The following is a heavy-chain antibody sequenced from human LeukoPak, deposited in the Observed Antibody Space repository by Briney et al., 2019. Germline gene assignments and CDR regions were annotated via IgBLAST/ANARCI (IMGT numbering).Heavy chain of an antibody. V-gene: IGHV3-30*18. Sequence: HPGGSLRLSCAASGFTSSSYGMHWVRQAPGKGLEWVAVISYDGSNKYYADSVKGRFTISRDNSKNTLYLQMNSLRAEDTAVYYCAKDVDYGHYKGLDYWGQGTLVTVSS. CDR3: AKDVDYGHYKGLDY. J-gene: IGHJ4*02. D-gene: IGHD4-17*01. CDR1: GFTSSSYG. CDR2: ISYDGSNK.